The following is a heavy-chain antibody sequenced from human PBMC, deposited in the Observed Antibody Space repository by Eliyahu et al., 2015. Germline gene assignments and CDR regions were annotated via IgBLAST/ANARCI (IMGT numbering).Heavy chain of an antibody. D-gene: IGHD1-7*01. CDR2: IKQDGSEK. V-gene: IGHV3-7*03. J-gene: IGHJ5*02. CDR1: GFXFSNYW. CDR3: ARVTGTTKVGYWFDP. Sequence: EVQLVESGGGLVQPGGSLRLSCAASGFXFSNYWXXWVRQVRQAPGKGVEWVANIKQDGSEKYYVDSVKGRFTISRDNAKNSLYLQMNSLRAEDTAIYYCARVTGTTKVGYWFDPWGQGTLVTVSS.